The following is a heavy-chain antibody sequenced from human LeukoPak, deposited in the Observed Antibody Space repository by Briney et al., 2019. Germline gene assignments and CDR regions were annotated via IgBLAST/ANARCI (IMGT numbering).Heavy chain of an antibody. V-gene: IGHV3-48*03. J-gene: IGHJ4*02. Sequence: PGGSLRLSCAASGFTFSSYEMNWVRQAPGKGLEWVSYISSSGSTIYYADSVKGRFTISRDNAKNPLYLQMNSLRAEDTAVYYCARDPDSSSWTFDYWGQGTLVTVSS. CDR1: GFTFSSYE. CDR2: ISSSGSTI. CDR3: ARDPDSSSWTFDY. D-gene: IGHD6-13*01.